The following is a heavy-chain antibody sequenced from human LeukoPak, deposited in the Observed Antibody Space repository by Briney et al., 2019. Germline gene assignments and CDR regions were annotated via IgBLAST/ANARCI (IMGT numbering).Heavy chain of an antibody. CDR3: ARDKGYYYDSSGYLFGY. CDR1: AFILRHYS. Sequence: GSLRLSCAASAFILRHYSMNWVRQAPGKGLEWVSYISGSSTTIFYAESVKGRFTISRDNAKNSLYLQMNSLRAEDTAVYYCARDKGYYYDSSGYLFGYWGQGTLVTVSS. V-gene: IGHV3-48*01. D-gene: IGHD3-22*01. J-gene: IGHJ4*02. CDR2: ISGSSTTI.